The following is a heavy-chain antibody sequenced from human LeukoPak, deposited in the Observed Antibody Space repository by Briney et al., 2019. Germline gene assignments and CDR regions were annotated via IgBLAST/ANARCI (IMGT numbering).Heavy chain of an antibody. V-gene: IGHV3-74*01. Sequence: PGGSLRLSCAASGFTFSSYWMHWVRQAPGKGLVWVSRINSDESSTSYADSVKGRFTISRDNAKNTLYLQMNSLRAEDTAVYYCARDLSPYYYDSSGYWWGQGTLVTVSS. D-gene: IGHD3-22*01. CDR3: ARDLSPYYYDSSGYW. CDR1: GFTFSSYW. J-gene: IGHJ4*02. CDR2: INSDESST.